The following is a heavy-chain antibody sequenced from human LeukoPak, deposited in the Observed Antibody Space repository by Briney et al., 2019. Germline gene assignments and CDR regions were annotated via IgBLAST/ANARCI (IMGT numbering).Heavy chain of an antibody. J-gene: IGHJ4*02. V-gene: IGHV4-34*01. CDR3: ARERYSSGWYEVNYFDY. D-gene: IGHD6-19*01. CDR2: INHSGST. Sequence: SETLSLTCAVYGGSFSGYYWSWIRQPPGKGLEWIGEINHSGSTNYNPSLKSRVTISVDTSKNQFSLKLSSVTAADTAVYYCARERYSSGWYEVNYFDYWGQETLVTVSS. CDR1: GGSFSGYY.